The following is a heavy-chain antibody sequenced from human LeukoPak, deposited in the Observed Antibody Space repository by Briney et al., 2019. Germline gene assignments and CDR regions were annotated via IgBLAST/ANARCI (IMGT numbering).Heavy chain of an antibody. J-gene: IGHJ4*02. CDR1: GYTFTSYA. V-gene: IGHV1-3*01. CDR3: ASDEAAAGIFHFDY. CDR2: INAGNGNT. D-gene: IGHD6-13*01. Sequence: ASVKVSCKASGYTFTSYAMHWVRQAPGQRLEWMGWINAGNGNTKYSQKFQGRVTIARDTSASTAYMELSSLRSEDTAVYYCASDEAAAGIFHFDYWGQGTLVTVSS.